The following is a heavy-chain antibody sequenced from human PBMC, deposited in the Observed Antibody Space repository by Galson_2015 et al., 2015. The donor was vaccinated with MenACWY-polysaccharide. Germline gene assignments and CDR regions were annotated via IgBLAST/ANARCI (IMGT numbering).Heavy chain of an antibody. Sequence: ATLSLTCAVSGGSISSRNYWSWVRPSPGLGLEWIGDIHYSGRTNYNPSLRSRFTISVDKSKNQFSLKLSSVTAADTAVYYCARDYYGSESYIGVWFDPWGQGTLVTVSS. J-gene: IGHJ5*02. CDR1: GGSISSRNY. V-gene: IGHV4-4*02. D-gene: IGHD3-10*01. CDR2: IHYSGRT. CDR3: ARDYYGSESYIGVWFDP.